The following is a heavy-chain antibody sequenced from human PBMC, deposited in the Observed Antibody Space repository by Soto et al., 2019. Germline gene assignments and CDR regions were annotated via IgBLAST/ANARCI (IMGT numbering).Heavy chain of an antibody. CDR3: AKGFEGMSLGELSGGYYFDY. CDR2: ISGSGGST. Sequence: EVQLLESGGGLVQPGGSLRLSCAASGFTFSSYAMSWVRQAPGKGLEWVSAISGSGGSTYYADSVKGRFTISRDNSKNALYLQMNSLRAEDTAVYYCAKGFEGMSLGELSGGYYFDYWGQGTLVTVSS. CDR1: GFTFSSYA. V-gene: IGHV3-23*01. D-gene: IGHD3-16*02. J-gene: IGHJ4*02.